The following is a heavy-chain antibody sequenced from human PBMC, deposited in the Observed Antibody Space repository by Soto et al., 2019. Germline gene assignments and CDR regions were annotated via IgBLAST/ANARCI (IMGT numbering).Heavy chain of an antibody. CDR3: ARDLGGYCSSTSCFPYNWFDP. J-gene: IGHJ5*02. CDR1: GYTFTSYV. D-gene: IGHD2-2*01. V-gene: IGHV1-3*01. CDR2: INAGNGNT. Sequence: GASVKVSCKASGYTFTSYVMHWVRQAPGQRLEWMGWINAGNGNTKYSQKFQGRVTITRDTSASTAYMELSSLRSEDTAVYYCARDLGGYCSSTSCFPYNWFDPWGQGTLVTVSS.